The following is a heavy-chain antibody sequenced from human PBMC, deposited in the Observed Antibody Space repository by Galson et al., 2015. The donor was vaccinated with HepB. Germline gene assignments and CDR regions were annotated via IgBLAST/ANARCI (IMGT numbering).Heavy chain of an antibody. J-gene: IGHJ5*02. CDR3: ARRDGNNWFDP. V-gene: IGHV7-4-1*02. CDR1: GYTFTSYA. D-gene: IGHD5-24*01. Sequence: SVKVSCKASGYTFTSYAINWVRQAPGQGLEWMGWINTNTGNPTYAQGFTGRFVFSLDTSVSTAYLLISSLKAEDTAVFYCARRDGNNWFDPWGQGTLVTVSS. CDR2: INTNTGNP.